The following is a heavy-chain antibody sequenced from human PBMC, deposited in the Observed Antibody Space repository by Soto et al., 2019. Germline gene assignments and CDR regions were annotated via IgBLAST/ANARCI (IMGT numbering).Heavy chain of an antibody. CDR3: AKELRGGWPFDG. V-gene: IGHV3-23*01. J-gene: IGHJ4*01. CDR2: IGGNGRYT. D-gene: IGHD3-9*01. CDR1: GFTFDSFT. Sequence: GGSLRLSCAASGFTFDSFTMGWVRQAPGKGLEWVSGIGGNGRYTYYTHSVKGRFTISRDNSKNTLYLQMNSLRADDTAVYYCAKELRGGWPFDGWGQGTLVTVSS.